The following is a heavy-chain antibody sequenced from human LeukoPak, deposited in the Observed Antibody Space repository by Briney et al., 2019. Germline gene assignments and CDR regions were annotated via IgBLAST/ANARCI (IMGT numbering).Heavy chain of an antibody. CDR1: GGSFSGYY. D-gene: IGHD5-12*01. J-gene: IGHJ4*02. CDR2: INHSGST. V-gene: IGHV4-34*01. CDR3: ARSLSYGLRGDY. Sequence: SETLSLTCAVYGGSFSGYYWSWIRQPPGKGLEWIGEINHSGSTNYNPSLKSRVTISVDTSKNQFSLKLSSVTAADTAVYYCARSLSYGLRGDYWGQGTLVTISS.